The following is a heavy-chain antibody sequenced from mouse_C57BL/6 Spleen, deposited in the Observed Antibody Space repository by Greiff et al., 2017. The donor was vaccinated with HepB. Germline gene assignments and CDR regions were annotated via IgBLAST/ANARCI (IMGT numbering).Heavy chain of an antibody. V-gene: IGHV1-52*01. J-gene: IGHJ2*01. CDR3: ARTNYDYDTVFDY. D-gene: IGHD2-4*01. Sequence: VQLQQSGAELVRPGSSVKLSCKASGYTFTSYWMHWVKQRPIQGLEWIGNIDPSDSETHYNQKFKDKATLTVEKSSSTAYMQLSSLTSEDAAVSYCARTNYDYDTVFDYWGQGTTLTVSS. CDR2: IDPSDSET. CDR1: GYTFTSYW.